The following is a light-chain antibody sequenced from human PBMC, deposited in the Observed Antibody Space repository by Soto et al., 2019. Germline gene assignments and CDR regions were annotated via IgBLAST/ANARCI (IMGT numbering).Light chain of an antibody. CDR1: QSVGSSY. CDR3: QQYDSSPKT. J-gene: IGKJ1*01. V-gene: IGKV3-20*01. CDR2: GAS. Sequence: EIVLTQSPGTLSLSPGERATLSCRASQSVGSSYLAWYQQKPGQAPRLLIYGASSRATSIPDRFSGSGSGTDFTLTISRLEPEDFAVYYCQQYDSSPKTFGQGTKVEIK.